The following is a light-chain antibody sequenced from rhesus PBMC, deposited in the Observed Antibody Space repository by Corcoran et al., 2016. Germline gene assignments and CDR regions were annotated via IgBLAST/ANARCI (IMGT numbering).Light chain of an antibody. V-gene: IGKV3-35*02. J-gene: IGKJ1*01. CDR1: QRVGST. CDR3: QKYNDWPST. CDR2: YAS. Sequence: ETVMMQSPATLSLSPGERATLSCRASQRVGSTLAWYQQKPGQAPRLLIYYASSRATGIPDRFSGSGSGTEFTLTISSRDPEEVGVYYCQKYNDWPSTFGQGTKVEIK.